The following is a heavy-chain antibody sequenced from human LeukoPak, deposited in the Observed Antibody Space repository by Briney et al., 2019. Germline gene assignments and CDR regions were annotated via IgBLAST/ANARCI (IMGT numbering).Heavy chain of an antibody. J-gene: IGHJ4*02. V-gene: IGHV3-43*02. D-gene: IGHD2/OR15-2a*01. CDR2: IRGDGGST. CDR3: ATSDFAAHFDY. Sequence: GGSLRHSCLASGFTYDDYAMHWVRPAPAKDLDWVSLIRGDGGSTYYADSVKGRFTISRDNSKNSLYLQMNSLGTEDTALYYCATSDFAAHFDYWGQGTLVTVSS. CDR1: GFTYDDYA.